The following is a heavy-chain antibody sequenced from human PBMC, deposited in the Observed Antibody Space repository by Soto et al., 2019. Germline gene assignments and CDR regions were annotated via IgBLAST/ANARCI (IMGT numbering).Heavy chain of an antibody. CDR3: AKRIYSSGWFWFDP. D-gene: IGHD6-19*01. V-gene: IGHV3-23*01. J-gene: IGHJ5*02. CDR2: ISGSGGST. CDR1: GFTFDSYA. Sequence: GGSLRLSCAASGFTFDSYAMSWVGQALGKGLEWVSAISGSGGSTYYADSVKGRFTISRDNSKNTLYLQMNSLRAEDTAVYYCAKRIYSSGWFWFDPWGQGTLVTVSS.